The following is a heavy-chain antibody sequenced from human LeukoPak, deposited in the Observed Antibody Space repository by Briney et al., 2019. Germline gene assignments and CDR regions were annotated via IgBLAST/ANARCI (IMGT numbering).Heavy chain of an antibody. CDR2: ISYSGST. Sequence: SETLSLTCTVSGDSITNTLYRWGWFRQPPGKGLEWIGSISYSGSTYFNPSLKSRVTVSLETSKNKFSLKLNSVTAADTAVYYCARTIQYFDWSFDFWGQGSLVPVSP. J-gene: IGHJ4*02. D-gene: IGHD3-9*01. CDR3: ARTIQYFDWSFDF. V-gene: IGHV4-39*01. CDR1: GDSITNTLYR.